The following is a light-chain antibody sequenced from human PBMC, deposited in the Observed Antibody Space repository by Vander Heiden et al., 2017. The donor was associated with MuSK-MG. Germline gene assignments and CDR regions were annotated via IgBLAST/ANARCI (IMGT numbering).Light chain of an antibody. CDR1: SLPKQY. CDR3: QSTDSSTSSVL. CDR2: KDS. J-gene: IGLJ2*01. Sequence: SDELTPPPSMSVSTGQTARITCSGESLPKQYGYWYQQKPGQAAVLVIYKDSERPSGIPERFSGSTSGTTVTLTISGVQAEDEADYDCQSTDSSTSSVLFGGGTKLTVL. V-gene: IGLV3-25*03.